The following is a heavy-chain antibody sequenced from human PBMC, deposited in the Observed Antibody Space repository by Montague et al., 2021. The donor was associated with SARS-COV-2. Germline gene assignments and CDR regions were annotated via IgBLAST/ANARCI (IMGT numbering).Heavy chain of an antibody. CDR2: ISGAGTTI. CDR3: ARDLVVTDGISDY. V-gene: IGHV3-48*03. CDR1: GLTFSYFE. J-gene: IGHJ4*02. D-gene: IGHD2-8*02. Sequence: FRSLSFAASGLTFSYFEMNWVRQAPGKGLEWTSYISGAGTTIYYANSVKGRFTISRDNAKNSLYLQMNSLRAEDTAVYYCARDLVVTDGISDYWGQGTLVTVSS.